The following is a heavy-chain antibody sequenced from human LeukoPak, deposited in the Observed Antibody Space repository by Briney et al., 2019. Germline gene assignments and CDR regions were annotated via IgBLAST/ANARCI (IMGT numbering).Heavy chain of an antibody. CDR3: VRDLRESDF. Sequence: PGGSLRLSCAASGFTFSSYWMHWGRQAPGKRLVWVSRINPDGSTTNYADSVQGRFTISRDNAKNMLYLQMNSLRAEDTAVYYCVRDLRESDFWGQGTLVTVSS. J-gene: IGHJ4*02. CDR2: INPDGSTT. V-gene: IGHV3-74*01. CDR1: GFTFSSYW.